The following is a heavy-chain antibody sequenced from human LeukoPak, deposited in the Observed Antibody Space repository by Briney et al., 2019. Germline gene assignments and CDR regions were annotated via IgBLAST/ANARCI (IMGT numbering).Heavy chain of an antibody. CDR2: ISYDGSNK. CDR1: GFTFSSYA. J-gene: IGHJ6*02. V-gene: IGHV3-30-3*01. D-gene: IGHD2-2*01. Sequence: GGSLRLSCAASGFTFSSYAMHWVRQAPGKGLEWVAVISYDGSNKYYADSVKGRFTISRDNSKNTLYLQMNSLRAEDTAVYYCASIAGYCSSTSCPRRSYYYGMDVWGQGTTVTVSS. CDR3: ASIAGYCSSTSCPRRSYYYGMDV.